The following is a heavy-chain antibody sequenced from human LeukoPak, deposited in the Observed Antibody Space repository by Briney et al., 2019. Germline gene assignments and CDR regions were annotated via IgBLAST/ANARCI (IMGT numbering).Heavy chain of an antibody. D-gene: IGHD3-10*01. CDR3: AKGLLWFGELDLDAFDI. J-gene: IGHJ3*02. CDR1: GFTFSSYG. CDR2: IRYDGSNE. V-gene: IGHV3-30*02. Sequence: GGSLRLSCAASGFTFSSYGMHWVRQAPGKGLEWVAFIRYDGSNEYYADSVKGRFTISRDNSKNTLYLQMNSLRAEDTAVYYCAKGLLWFGELDLDAFDIWGQGTMVTVSS.